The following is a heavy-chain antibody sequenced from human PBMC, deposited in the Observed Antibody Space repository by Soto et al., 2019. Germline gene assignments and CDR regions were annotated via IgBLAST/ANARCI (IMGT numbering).Heavy chain of an antibody. V-gene: IGHV4-39*07. Sequence: SETLSLTCTVSGGSISSTIYYWGWIRQPPGKGLEWIGSIFYSGSTNYNPSLKSRVTISVDKSKNQFSLKLSSVTAADTAVYYCARGDCSGGSCYSVDIWGQGTMVTVSS. CDR1: GGSISSTIYY. D-gene: IGHD2-15*01. CDR3: ARGDCSGGSCYSVDI. CDR2: IFYSGST. J-gene: IGHJ3*02.